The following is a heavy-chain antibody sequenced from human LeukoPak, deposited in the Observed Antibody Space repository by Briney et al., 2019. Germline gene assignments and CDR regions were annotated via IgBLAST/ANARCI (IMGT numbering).Heavy chain of an antibody. CDR1: GFSFDDYA. CDR2: ISWNSGSI. D-gene: IGHD6-6*01. J-gene: IGHJ6*03. Sequence: GRSLRLSCAASGFSFDDYAMHWVRQAPGKGLEWVSGISWNSGSIGYADSVKGRFTISRDNAKNSLYLQMNSLRAEDMALYYCAKDIASGYYYYFMDVWGKGTTVTVSS. V-gene: IGHV3-9*03. CDR3: AKDIASGYYYYFMDV.